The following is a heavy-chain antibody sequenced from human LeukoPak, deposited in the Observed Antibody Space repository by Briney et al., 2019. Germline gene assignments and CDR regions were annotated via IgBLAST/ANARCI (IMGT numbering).Heavy chain of an antibody. Sequence: GGSLRLSCAASGFTFRNYWMSWVRQVPGEGPEWVANIRQDGNEFYYVDSVKGRFTISRDNAKNSLYLQMNSLRAEDTAVYYCARDGDYYDSSGYFSWGQGTLVTVSS. CDR1: GFTFRNYW. D-gene: IGHD3-22*01. J-gene: IGHJ5*02. CDR2: IRQDGNEF. CDR3: ARDGDYYDSSGYFS. V-gene: IGHV3-7*01.